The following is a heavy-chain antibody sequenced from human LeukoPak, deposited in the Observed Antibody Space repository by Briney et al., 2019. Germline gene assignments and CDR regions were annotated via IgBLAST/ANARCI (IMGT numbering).Heavy chain of an antibody. CDR1: GFSFGKYA. D-gene: IGHD4-11*01. Sequence: PGGSLRLSCAASGFSFGKYAMHWVRQAPGKGLESVSGISTNGGSTYHANSVKDRFTISRDNSKNTLYLQMGSLRTEDMAVYYCSRESTVIDAFDIWGQGTMVTVSS. V-gene: IGHV3-64*01. CDR3: SRESTVIDAFDI. J-gene: IGHJ3*02. CDR2: ISTNGGST.